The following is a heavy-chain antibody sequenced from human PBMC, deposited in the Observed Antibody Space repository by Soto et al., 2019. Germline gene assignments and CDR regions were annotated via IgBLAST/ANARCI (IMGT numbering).Heavy chain of an antibody. D-gene: IGHD3-3*01. V-gene: IGHV4-4*02. CDR3: AGSTEWRLDY. CDR2: IDHSGST. Sequence: QVQLQESGPGLVKPSGTLSLTCTVSGDSITTNWWSWVRQPPGKGLEWIGEIDHSGSTNYNPSLKRRATLSVDKSKNQFSLNLISLTAADTAVYYCAGSTEWRLDYWGQGTLVSVSS. CDR1: GDSITTNW. J-gene: IGHJ4*02.